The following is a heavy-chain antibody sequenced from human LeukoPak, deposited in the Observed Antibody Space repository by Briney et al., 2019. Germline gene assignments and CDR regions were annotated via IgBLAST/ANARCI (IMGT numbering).Heavy chain of an antibody. CDR3: AITFDI. Sequence: GGSLRLYWAASRFTFSRYDMDWFRQAPGKGLEWVSFISSSGTTIDYADSVKDRFIISRDNTKKSLYLQMNSLRVHDRAIADCAITFDIWGQGTMVTVSP. CDR2: ISSSGTTI. V-gene: IGHV3-48*03. CDR1: RFTFSRYD. J-gene: IGHJ3*02.